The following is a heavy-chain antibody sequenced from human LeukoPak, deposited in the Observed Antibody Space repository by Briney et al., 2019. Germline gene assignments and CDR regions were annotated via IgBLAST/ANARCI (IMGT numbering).Heavy chain of an antibody. CDR1: GRIFSRYA. Sequence: EPSEKVSCKASGRIFSRYAISWVRQPPGQGLEWMGGIIPIFGTANYAQKFQGRVTNKTDDSTNTAYMELRSLSSEHTAVSYCAIGSENESELRLLATSWDAFDIWGQGTMVTVSS. CDR3: AIGSENESELRLLATSWDAFDI. V-gene: IGHV1-69*05. J-gene: IGHJ3*02. D-gene: IGHD1-26*01. CDR2: IIPIFGTA.